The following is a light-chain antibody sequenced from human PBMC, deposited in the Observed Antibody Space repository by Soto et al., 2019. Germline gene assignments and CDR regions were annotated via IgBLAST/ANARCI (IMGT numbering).Light chain of an antibody. CDR3: QQRSSCPLT. J-gene: IGKJ4*01. CDR2: DVS. V-gene: IGKV3-11*01. CDR1: QSVSSVN. Sequence: EIVLTQSPGTLSLSPGERATLSCRASQSVSSVNLAWYQQKPGQAPRLLIYDVSYRATGIPVRFSGSGAGTDFTLTISSLEPEDFAVYYCQQRSSCPLTFGGGTKVDIK.